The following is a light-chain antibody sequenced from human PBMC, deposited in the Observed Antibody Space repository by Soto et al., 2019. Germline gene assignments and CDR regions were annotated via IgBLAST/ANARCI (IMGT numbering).Light chain of an antibody. V-gene: IGLV2-11*01. CDR1: SCDVGGYNY. Sequence: QSVLTQPRSVSGSPGQSVTISCTGTSCDVGGYNYVSWYQQHPGKAPKLMIYDVSKRPSGVPDRFSGSKSGNTASLTISGLQAEDEADYYCCSYAGSPYVFGNGTKVTVL. CDR3: CSYAGSPYV. J-gene: IGLJ1*01. CDR2: DVS.